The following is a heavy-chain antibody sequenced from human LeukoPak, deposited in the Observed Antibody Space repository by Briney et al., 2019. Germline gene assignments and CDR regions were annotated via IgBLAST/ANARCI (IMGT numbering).Heavy chain of an antibody. Sequence: GGSLRLSCAASAFTFSNYWMSWVRQAPGKGLEWVANIKEDGSEINYVDSVKGRFTISRDNAKNSLYLQMNSLRAEDTALYYCAKPVRQWLFTNDAFDIWGQGIMVTVSS. CDR3: AKPVRQWLFTNDAFDI. J-gene: IGHJ3*02. V-gene: IGHV3-7*03. CDR1: AFTFSNYW. CDR2: IKEDGSEI. D-gene: IGHD6-19*01.